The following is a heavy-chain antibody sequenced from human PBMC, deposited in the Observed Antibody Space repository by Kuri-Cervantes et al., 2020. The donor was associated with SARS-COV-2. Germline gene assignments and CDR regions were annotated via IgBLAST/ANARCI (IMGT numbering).Heavy chain of an antibody. D-gene: IGHD1-1*01. V-gene: IGHV3-74*01. CDR2: INPDGRYT. CDR1: GFTFSGQW. CDR3: VRDGDHWNFDY. J-gene: IGHJ4*02. Sequence: GESLTLSCAASGFTFSGQWIHWVRQAPGKRLVWVSGINPDGRYTNNAHSVKGRFTLSRDNSKNMLYLQMSSLRAEDTAVYYCVRDGDHWNFDYWGQGTLVTVSS.